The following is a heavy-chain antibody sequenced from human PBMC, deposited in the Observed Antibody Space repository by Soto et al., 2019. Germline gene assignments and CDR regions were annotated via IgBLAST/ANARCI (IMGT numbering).Heavy chain of an antibody. V-gene: IGHV3-7*03. D-gene: IGHD3-22*01. CDR1: GFTFSSYW. CDR3: ERDRDSSGYYGYSGFDY. Sequence: GGSLRLSCAASGFTFSSYWMSWVRQAPGKGLEWVANIKQDGSEKYYVDSVKGRFTISRDNAKNSLYLQMNSLRAEDTDVYYCERDRDSSGYYGYSGFDYWGQGTLVTVSS. CDR2: IKQDGSEK. J-gene: IGHJ4*02.